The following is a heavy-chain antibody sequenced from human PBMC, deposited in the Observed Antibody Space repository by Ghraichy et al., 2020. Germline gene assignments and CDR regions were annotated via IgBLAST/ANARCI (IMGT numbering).Heavy chain of an antibody. J-gene: IGHJ4*02. D-gene: IGHD5-18*01. V-gene: IGHV4-59*01. CDR2: IYYSGST. CDR3: ARCTVDTAMVDY. Sequence: SQTLSLTCTVSGGSISSYYWSWIRQPPGKGLEWIGYIYYSGSTNYNPSLKSRVTISVDTSKNQFSLKLSSVTAADTAVYYCARCTVDTAMVDYWGQGTLVTVSS. CDR1: GGSISSYY.